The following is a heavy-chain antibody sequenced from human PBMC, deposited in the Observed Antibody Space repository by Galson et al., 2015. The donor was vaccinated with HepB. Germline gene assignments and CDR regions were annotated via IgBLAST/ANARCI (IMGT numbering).Heavy chain of an antibody. CDR2: IIPILGIA. J-gene: IGHJ5*02. Sequence: SVKVSCKASGGTFSSYTISWVRQAPGQGLEWMGRIIPILGIANYAQKFQGRVTITADKSTSTAYMELSSLRSEDTAVYYCARDGDSGSSIRDPWGQGTLVTVSS. CDR3: ARDGDSGSSIRDP. D-gene: IGHD1-26*01. V-gene: IGHV1-69*04. CDR1: GGTFSSYT.